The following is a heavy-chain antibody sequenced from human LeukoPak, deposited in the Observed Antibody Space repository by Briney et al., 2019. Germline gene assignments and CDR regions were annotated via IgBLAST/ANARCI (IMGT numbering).Heavy chain of an antibody. J-gene: IGHJ6*03. V-gene: IGHV4-59*01. CDR3: ARFRSAVAGTDNYYYLDV. CDR1: DGSISSYY. CDR2: VPYSGTT. Sequence: SETLSLTCTVSDGSISSYYWSWIRLPPGKGLEYIGYVPYSGTTNYNPSLKSRLAISLDTSKNQISLRLSSVTAADTAVYYCARFRSAVAGTDNYYYLDVWGKGTTVTVSS. D-gene: IGHD6-19*01.